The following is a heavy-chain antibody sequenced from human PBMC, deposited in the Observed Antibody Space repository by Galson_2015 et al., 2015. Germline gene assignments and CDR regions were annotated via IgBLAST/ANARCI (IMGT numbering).Heavy chain of an antibody. J-gene: IGHJ6*03. D-gene: IGHD6-13*01. CDR1: GGSISSRSYY. CDR3: VTQAAAGPHRGYYYMDV. CDR2: IYYSGST. Sequence: ETLSLTCTVSGGSISSRSYYWGWIRQPPGKGLEWIGSIYYSGSTYYNPSLKSRVTISVDTSKNQFSLKLSSVTAADTAVYYCVTQAAAGPHRGYYYMDVWGKGTTVTVSS. V-gene: IGHV4-39*01.